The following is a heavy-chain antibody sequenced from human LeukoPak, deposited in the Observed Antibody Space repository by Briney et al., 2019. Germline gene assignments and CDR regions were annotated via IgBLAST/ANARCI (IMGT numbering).Heavy chain of an antibody. J-gene: IGHJ4*02. Sequence: PGGSLRLSCAASGFTFSDYYMSWIRQPPGKGLEWVSYISSSGSTIYYADSVKGRFTISRDNAKNSLYLQMNSLRAEDTAVYYCARDGYYDSSGYYFVYWGQGTLVTVSS. V-gene: IGHV3-11*01. CDR2: ISSSGSTI. CDR1: GFTFSDYY. D-gene: IGHD3-22*01. CDR3: ARDGYYDSSGYYFVY.